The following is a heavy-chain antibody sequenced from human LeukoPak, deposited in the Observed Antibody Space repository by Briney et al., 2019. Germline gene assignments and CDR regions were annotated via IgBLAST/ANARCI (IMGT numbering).Heavy chain of an antibody. CDR2: IYYSGST. CDR1: GGSISSSSYY. J-gene: IGHJ4*02. CDR3: ARVSPYYDFWSGYGDY. D-gene: IGHD3-3*01. V-gene: IGHV4-39*01. Sequence: KPSETLSLTCTVSGGSISSSSYYWGWIRQPPGKGLEWIGSIYYSGSTYYNPSLKSRVTISVDTSKNQFSLKLSSVTAADTAVYYCARVSPYYDFWSGYGDYWGQGTLVTVSS.